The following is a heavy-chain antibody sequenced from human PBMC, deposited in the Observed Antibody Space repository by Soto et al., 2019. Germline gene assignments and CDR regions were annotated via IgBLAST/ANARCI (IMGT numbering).Heavy chain of an antibody. CDR1: RFDFTCYG. CDR3: ASGLLANHVCYYFYVH. V-gene: IGHV3-30*03. J-gene: IGHJ4*02. Sequence: GGSLRLSCAASRFDFTCYGMHWLRQAPGKGLEWVAVMSNDGNNQFYADSVRGRFIISRDTSKNTLFLQMTSLRPEDTAVYHCASGLLANHVCYYFYVHWGQGPLVTVSS. D-gene: IGHD1-26*01. CDR2: MSNDGNNQ.